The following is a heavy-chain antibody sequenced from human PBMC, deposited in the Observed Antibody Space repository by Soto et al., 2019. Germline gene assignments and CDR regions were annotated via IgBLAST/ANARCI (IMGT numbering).Heavy chain of an antibody. D-gene: IGHD2-15*01. CDR2: IWYDGSNK. J-gene: IGHJ4*02. CDR1: GFPFSSYG. Sequence: GGSLRLSCAASGFPFSSYGMHWVRQAPGKGLEWVAVIWYDGSNKYYADSVKGRFTISRDNSKNTLYLQMNSLRAEDTAVYYCARDASGETYYFDYWGQGTLVTVSS. V-gene: IGHV3-33*01. CDR3: ARDASGETYYFDY.